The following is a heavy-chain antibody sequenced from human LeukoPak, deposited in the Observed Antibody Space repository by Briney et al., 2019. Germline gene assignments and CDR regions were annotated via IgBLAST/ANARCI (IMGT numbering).Heavy chain of an antibody. V-gene: IGHV3-30-3*01. CDR2: ISSDGSNK. Sequence: GGSLRLSCAAFGFTFSSYAMHWVRQAPGKGLEWVAVISSDGSNKYYAGSVKGRFTISRDNSKNTLYLQMNSLRAEDTAVYYCARGGYSSSWYGYPPLDYWGQGTLVTVSS. CDR1: GFTFSSYA. CDR3: ARGGYSSSWYGYPPLDY. J-gene: IGHJ4*02. D-gene: IGHD6-13*01.